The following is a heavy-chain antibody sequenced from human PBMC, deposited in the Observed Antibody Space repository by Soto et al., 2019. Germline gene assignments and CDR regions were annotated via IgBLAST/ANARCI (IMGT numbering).Heavy chain of an antibody. V-gene: IGHV3-23*03. CDR1: GFTFRNFE. J-gene: IGHJ4*02. CDR2: IDWTGVYL. D-gene: IGHD1-20*01. Sequence: GGSLRLSCVASGFTFRNFEMNWVRQAPGRGLEWVSSIDWTGVYLYYADSVKGRFTISRDNSKSTLSLQMSSLRADDTAVYYCAKYCVQSNNVWHPLEIWGQGTLVTVSS. CDR3: AKYCVQSNNVWHPLEI.